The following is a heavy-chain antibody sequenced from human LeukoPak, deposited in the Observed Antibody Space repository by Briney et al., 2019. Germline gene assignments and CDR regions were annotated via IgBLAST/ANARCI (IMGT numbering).Heavy chain of an antibody. V-gene: IGHV3-66*01. Sequence: GGSLRLSCTGSGFTFGDYALNWVRQAPGKGLEWVSLIYSGGSTYYADSVKGRFTISRDNSKNTLYLQMNSLRAEDTAVYYCAKAPSSGSYYGYFDYWGQGTLVTVSS. CDR3: AKAPSSGSYYGYFDY. J-gene: IGHJ4*02. CDR1: GFTFGDYA. CDR2: IYSGGST. D-gene: IGHD1-26*01.